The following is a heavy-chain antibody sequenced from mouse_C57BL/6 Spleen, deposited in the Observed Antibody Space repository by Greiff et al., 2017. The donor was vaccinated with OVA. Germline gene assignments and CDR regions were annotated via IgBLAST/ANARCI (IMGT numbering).Heavy chain of an antibody. D-gene: IGHD2-4*01. Sequence: DVHLVESGGDLVKPGGSLKLSCAASGFTFSSYGMSWVRQTPDKRLEWVATISSGGSYTYYPDSVKGRFTISRDNAKNTLYLQMSSLKSEDTAMYYCARGGYDYDYYAMDYWGQGTSVTVSS. CDR2: ISSGGSYT. CDR1: GFTFSSYG. V-gene: IGHV5-6*01. CDR3: ARGGYDYDYYAMDY. J-gene: IGHJ4*01.